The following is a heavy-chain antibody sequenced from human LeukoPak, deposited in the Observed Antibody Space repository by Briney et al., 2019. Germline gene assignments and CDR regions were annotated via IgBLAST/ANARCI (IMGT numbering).Heavy chain of an antibody. CDR3: ARSLAPGHWKDFDY. CDR1: GYTFTSYG. CDR2: ISAYNGNT. J-gene: IGHJ4*02. D-gene: IGHD1-1*01. Sequence: GASVNVSCKASGYTFTSYGISWVRQAPGQGLEWMGWISAYNGNTNYAQKLQGRVTMTTDTSTSTAYMELRSLRSDDTAVYYCARSLAPGHWKDFDYWGQGTLVTVSS. V-gene: IGHV1-18*01.